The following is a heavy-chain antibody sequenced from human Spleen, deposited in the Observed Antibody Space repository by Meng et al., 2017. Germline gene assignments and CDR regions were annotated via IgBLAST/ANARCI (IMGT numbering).Heavy chain of an antibody. D-gene: IGHD3-22*01. J-gene: IGHJ3*02. CDR1: GYSISSGYY. Sequence: SETLSLTCTVSGYSISSGYYWGWIRQPPGKGLEWIGSIYHSGSTYYNPSLKSRVTISVDTSKNQFSLKLSSVTAADTAVYYCARTAYYYDSSGYTDAFDIWGQGTMDTVSS. V-gene: IGHV4-38-2*02. CDR2: IYHSGST. CDR3: ARTAYYYDSSGYTDAFDI.